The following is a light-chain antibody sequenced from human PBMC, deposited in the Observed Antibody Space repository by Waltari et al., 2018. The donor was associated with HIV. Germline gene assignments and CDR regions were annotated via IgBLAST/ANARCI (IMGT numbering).Light chain of an antibody. V-gene: IGLV3-1*01. CDR3: QAWDSTTVI. J-gene: IGLJ2*01. CDR1: KLGDKN. CDR2: QAS. Sequence: SYELTQPSSVSVSPGQTAIITCSGHKLGDKNVCWYQQRSGQSPVLVIHQASKRPSGIPELISGSNSGNTATLTISETQSVDEADYYCQAWDSTTVIFGGGTKLTVL.